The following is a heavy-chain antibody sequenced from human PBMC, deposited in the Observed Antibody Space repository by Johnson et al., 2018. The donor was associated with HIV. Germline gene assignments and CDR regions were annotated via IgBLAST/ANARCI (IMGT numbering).Heavy chain of an antibody. CDR2: INSDGSST. CDR1: GFTFDDYD. Sequence: VQLVESGGGVVRPGGSLRLSCAASGFTFDDYDMSWVRQAPGKGLEWVSRINSDGSSTSYADSVKGRFTISRDNAKNTLYLQMNSLRAEDTAVYYCARDHEMATIGDAFDIWGQGTMVTVSS. V-gene: IGHV3-20*04. CDR3: ARDHEMATIGDAFDI. J-gene: IGHJ3*02. D-gene: IGHD5-24*01.